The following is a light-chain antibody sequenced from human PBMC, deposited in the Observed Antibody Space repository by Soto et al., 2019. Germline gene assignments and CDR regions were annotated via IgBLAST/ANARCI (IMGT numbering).Light chain of an antibody. CDR2: DAS. Sequence: EIVLTQSPATLSLSPGERATLSCRVSQSVTRFLAWYQQKPGQAPRLLIYDASNRATGIPARFSGSGSGTDFTLTISCLEPEDFAVYYCQQRSNWPLTFGGGTKVETK. V-gene: IGKV3-11*01. CDR1: QSVTRF. CDR3: QQRSNWPLT. J-gene: IGKJ4*01.